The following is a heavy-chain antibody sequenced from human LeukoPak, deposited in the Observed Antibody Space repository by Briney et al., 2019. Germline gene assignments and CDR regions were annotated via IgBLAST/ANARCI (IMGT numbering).Heavy chain of an antibody. CDR1: GFTFSDYY. V-gene: IGHV3-11*01. Sequence: GGSLRLSCAASGFTFSDYYMSWIRQAPGKGLEWVSYISSSGSTIYYADSVKGRFTISRDNAKNSLYLQMNSLRAEDTAVHYCARDFEYYDFWSGYYTRGSSDYWGQGTLVTVSS. CDR2: ISSSGSTI. CDR3: ARDFEYYDFWSGYYTRGSSDY. D-gene: IGHD3-3*01. J-gene: IGHJ4*02.